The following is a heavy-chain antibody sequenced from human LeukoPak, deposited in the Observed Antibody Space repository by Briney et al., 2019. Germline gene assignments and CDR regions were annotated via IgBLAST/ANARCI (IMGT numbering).Heavy chain of an antibody. J-gene: IGHJ4*02. CDR1: GYSFITYW. D-gene: IGHD2-2*01. CDR2: IYPGDSDT. Sequence: GESLKISSKAAGYSFITYWIVWVRHKPGECLQYMATIYPGDSDTTYSPSFQGKVTISTDKSISTAYLKWSSLKASDTAMYYCARHFCSSTTRCSIDYWGRGTLVTVSS. V-gene: IGHV5-51*01. CDR3: ARHFCSSTTRCSIDY.